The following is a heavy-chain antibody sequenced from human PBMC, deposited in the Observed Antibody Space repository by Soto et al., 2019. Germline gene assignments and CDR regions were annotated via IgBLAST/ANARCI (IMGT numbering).Heavy chain of an antibody. D-gene: IGHD3-10*01. CDR2: IRSQKDGGAT. CDR3: TQLYRDDP. V-gene: IGHV3-15*06. J-gene: IGHJ5*02. CDR1: GFTVKDAW. Sequence: EIQLVESGGGVVKPGKSLTLSCAASGFTVKDAWMHWVRQAPGKGLEWVGLIRSQKDGGATHYAAPVRDRFTISRDDSRNTLYLRMNSLKIEDTAVYYCTQLYRDDPWGQGTLVTVSS.